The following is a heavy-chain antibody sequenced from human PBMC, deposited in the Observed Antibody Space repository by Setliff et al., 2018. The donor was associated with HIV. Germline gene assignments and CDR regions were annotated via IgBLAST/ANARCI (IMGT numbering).Heavy chain of an antibody. D-gene: IGHD3-22*01. Sequence: SVKVSCKTSGGSFDMHTISWVRQAPGQGLEFVGRIIPIFGTANYAQKFQGRLTMTRDTSRSTVYMELSSLRSEDTAVYYCARCYYDSSGPTDAFDIWGQGTVVTVS. CDR2: IIPIFGTA. CDR3: ARCYYDSSGPTDAFDI. J-gene: IGHJ3*02. V-gene: IGHV1-69*08. CDR1: GGSFDMHT.